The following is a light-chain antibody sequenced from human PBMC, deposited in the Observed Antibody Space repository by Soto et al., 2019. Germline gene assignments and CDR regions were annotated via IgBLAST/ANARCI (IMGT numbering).Light chain of an antibody. CDR2: GNN. CDR1: SANIGAHYD. CDR3: QSYDSSLSGWV. J-gene: IGLJ3*02. Sequence: QSVLTQPPSVSGAPGQRVTISCTGSSANIGAHYDVHWYHHLPGTAPKLLIYGNNNRPSGVPDRFSGSKSGTSASLAITGLQAEDEADYYCQSYDSSLSGWVFGGGTKLTVL. V-gene: IGLV1-40*01.